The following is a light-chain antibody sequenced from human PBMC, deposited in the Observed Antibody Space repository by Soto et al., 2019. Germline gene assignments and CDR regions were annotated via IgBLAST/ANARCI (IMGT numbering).Light chain of an antibody. Sequence: QSVLTQPPSASGTPGQRVTISCSGSSSNVGINTVNWYRQLPGTAPKLLIYTDNQRPSGVPDRFSGSKSGTSASLAISGLQSEDEADYYCAVWDDSLDGVVFGGGTKLTVL. J-gene: IGLJ2*01. CDR1: SSNVGINT. V-gene: IGLV1-44*01. CDR2: TDN. CDR3: AVWDDSLDGVV.